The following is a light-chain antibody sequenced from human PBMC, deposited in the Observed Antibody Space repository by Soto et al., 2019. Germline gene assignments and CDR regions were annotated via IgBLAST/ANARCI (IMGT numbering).Light chain of an antibody. CDR3: QQYNSYWK. J-gene: IGKJ1*01. Sequence: DIQMTQSPSTLSASVGDRVTITCRASQSISSWLAWYQQKPGKAPNLLIYDASTLESGVPSRFSGSGFGTEFTLTISSLQPDDLATYYCQQYNSYWKFGQGTKVEIK. CDR2: DAS. CDR1: QSISSW. V-gene: IGKV1-5*01.